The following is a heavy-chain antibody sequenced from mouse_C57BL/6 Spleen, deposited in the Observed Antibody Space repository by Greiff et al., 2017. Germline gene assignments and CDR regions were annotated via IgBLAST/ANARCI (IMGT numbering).Heavy chain of an antibody. CDR3: ARVGDYDWFAY. J-gene: IGHJ3*01. CDR1: GFTFSSYA. D-gene: IGHD2-4*01. CDR2: ISDGGSYT. V-gene: IGHV5-4*01. Sequence: EVQRVESGGGLVKPGGSLKLSCAASGFTFSSYAMSWVRQTPEKRLEWVATISDGGSYTYYPDNLKGRFTISRENAKNNLYLQMSHRKSEDTAMLYCARVGDYDWFAYWGQGTLVTVAA.